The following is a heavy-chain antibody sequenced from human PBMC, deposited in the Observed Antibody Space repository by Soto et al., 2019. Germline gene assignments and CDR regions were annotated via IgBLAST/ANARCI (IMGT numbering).Heavy chain of an antibody. V-gene: IGHV1-18*04. D-gene: IGHD3-10*02. CDR2: ISAYNGNT. Sequence: QVQLVQSGAEVKKPGASVTVSFKASGYTFTSYGISWVRQAPGPGLEWMGGISAYNGNTNYAQKLQGRVTMTTDTSTSTAYMELRGLRSDDTAVYYCARGWGITMFRELGWFGPWGQGTLVTVSS. CDR3: ARGWGITMFRELGWFGP. J-gene: IGHJ5*02. CDR1: GYTFTSYG.